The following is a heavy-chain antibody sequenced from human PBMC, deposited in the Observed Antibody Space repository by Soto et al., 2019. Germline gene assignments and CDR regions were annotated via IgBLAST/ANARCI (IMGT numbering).Heavy chain of an antibody. CDR3: ARTIYGSGKD. CDR1: GYTFTSYD. CDR2: MNPNSGNT. J-gene: IGHJ4*02. V-gene: IGHV1-8*01. D-gene: IGHD3-10*01. Sequence: QIQLVQSGTAVKKPGASVRVSCKASGYTFTSYDINWVRQATGQGLEWMGWMNPNSGNTGYAQKFQGSVTMTRNTSISTAYMELSNLRSEDTALYYCARTIYGSGKDWGQGTLVTVSS.